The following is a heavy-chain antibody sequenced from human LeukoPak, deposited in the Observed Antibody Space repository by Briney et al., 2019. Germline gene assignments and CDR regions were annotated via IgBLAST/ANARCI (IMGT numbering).Heavy chain of an antibody. CDR2: INPNSGGT. CDR3: AREIRETGTPFPPNWFDP. CDR1: GYTFTGYY. V-gene: IGHV1-2*02. Sequence: ASVKVSCKASGYTFTGYYMQWVRQAPGQGLEWMGWINPNSGGTNYAQKFQGRVTMTRDTSISTAYMELSRLRSDDTAVYYCAREIRETGTPFPPNWFDPWGQGTLVTVSS. D-gene: IGHD1-1*01. J-gene: IGHJ5*02.